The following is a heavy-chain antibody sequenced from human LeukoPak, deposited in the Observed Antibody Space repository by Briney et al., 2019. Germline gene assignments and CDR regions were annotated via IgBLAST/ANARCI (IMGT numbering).Heavy chain of an antibody. CDR3: AKDRTSCLDY. V-gene: IGHV3-30*02. CDR1: GFTFSSYG. J-gene: IGHJ4*02. D-gene: IGHD2-2*01. CDR2: IRYDGSNK. Sequence: GGSLRLPCAASGFTFSSYGMHWVRQAPGKGLEWVAFIRYDGSNKYYADSVKGRFTISRDNSKNTLYLQMNSLRAEDTAVYYCAKDRTSCLDYWGQGTLVTVSS.